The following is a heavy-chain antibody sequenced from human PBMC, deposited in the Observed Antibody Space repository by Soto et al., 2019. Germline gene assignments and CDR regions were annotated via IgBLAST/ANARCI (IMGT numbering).Heavy chain of an antibody. D-gene: IGHD1-1*01. CDR3: ARVPDRNWNHIDY. J-gene: IGHJ4*02. V-gene: IGHV3-30-3*01. CDR1: GFTFSSYA. CDR2: ISYDGSNK. Sequence: AGGSLRLSCAASGFTFSSYAMHWVRQAPGKGLEWVAVISYDGSNKYYADSVKGRFTISRDNSKNTLYLQMNSLRAEDTAVYYCARVPDRNWNHIDYWGQGTLVTVSS.